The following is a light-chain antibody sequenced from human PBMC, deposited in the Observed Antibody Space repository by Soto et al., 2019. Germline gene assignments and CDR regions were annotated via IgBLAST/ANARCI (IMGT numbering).Light chain of an antibody. CDR1: QSISSY. V-gene: IGKV1-39*01. CDR2: AAS. CDR3: QQSYSTPRT. J-gene: IGKJ1*01. Sequence: DIQMTQSPSSLSASVGDRVTITCRASQSISSYLNWYQQKPGKAPKLLIYAASSLQSGVPSRFSGSGSGTDFTLTISSLQPEDFATYYCQQSYSTPRTCGQGTKADIK.